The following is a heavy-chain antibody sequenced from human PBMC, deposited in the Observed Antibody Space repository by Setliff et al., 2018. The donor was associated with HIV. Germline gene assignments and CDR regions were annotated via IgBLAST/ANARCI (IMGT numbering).Heavy chain of an antibody. CDR3: ARGGNYYGPGTWTLDY. V-gene: IGHV1-46*01. D-gene: IGHD3-10*01. CDR1: GYTFPSFY. Sequence: ASVKVSCKASGYTFPSFYVHWVRQAPGQGLEWMGIINPTSGNTTYAQNFQGRVTLTRDKSTSTVYMELSRLKSEDTAVYYCARGGNYYGPGTWTLDYWGQGTLVTVSS. CDR2: INPTSGNT. J-gene: IGHJ4*02.